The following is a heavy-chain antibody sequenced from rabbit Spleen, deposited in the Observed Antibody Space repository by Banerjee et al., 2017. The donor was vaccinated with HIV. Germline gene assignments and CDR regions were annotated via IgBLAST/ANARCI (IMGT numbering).Heavy chain of an antibody. J-gene: IGHJ4*01. V-gene: IGHV1S45*01. CDR2: INIGSSGRS. CDR1: GLGISNIYW. Sequence: QEQLVESGGGLVTPEGSLTLTCKASGLGISNIYWICWVRQAPGKGLEWIACINIGSSGRSYYAGWAKGRFTISKTSSTTVTLQMTSLTVADTATYFCARGASGMNYAYNLWGPGTLVTVS. D-gene: IGHD1-1*01. CDR3: ARGASGMNYAYNL.